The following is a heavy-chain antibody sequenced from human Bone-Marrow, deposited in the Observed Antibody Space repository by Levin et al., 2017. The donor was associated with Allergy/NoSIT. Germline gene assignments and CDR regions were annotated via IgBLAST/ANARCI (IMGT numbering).Heavy chain of an antibody. Sequence: MSGGSLRLSCTASGFTLSDYYLSWVRQAPGKGLEWVSYISSDGGTIYYADSVKGRFTVSRDNAKKSLYLQMNSLRAEDTAVYYCASGPLFMDVWGQGTTVTVSS. CDR3: ASGPLFMDV. CDR1: GFTLSDYY. J-gene: IGHJ6*02. CDR2: ISSDGGTI. V-gene: IGHV3-11*01.